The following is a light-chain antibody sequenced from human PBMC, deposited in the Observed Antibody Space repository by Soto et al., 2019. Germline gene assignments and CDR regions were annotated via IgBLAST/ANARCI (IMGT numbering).Light chain of an antibody. CDR3: AAWDDSWHVV. V-gene: IGLV1-44*01. J-gene: IGLJ2*01. Sequence: QSVLTQPPSASGTPGQRVTISCSGSSSNIGSNTVNWYQQLPGTAPKLLIYSNNQRPSGVPDRFSGSKSGTSASLAISGLQSEDEADYYCAAWDDSWHVVFGGGTKLTVL. CDR1: SSNIGSNT. CDR2: SNN.